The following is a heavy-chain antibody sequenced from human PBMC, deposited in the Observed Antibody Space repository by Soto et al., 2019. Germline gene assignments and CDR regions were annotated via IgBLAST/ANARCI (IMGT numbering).Heavy chain of an antibody. J-gene: IGHJ4*02. CDR1: GFTFGTYA. D-gene: IGHD6-19*01. CDR2: TPGSGGSA. CDR3: AKGGSSGWFYFDF. Sequence: VGSLRLSCAASGFTFGTYAMNWVRQAPGKGPEWVSSTPGSGGSAYYADSVRGRFTISRDNSKNTVYLQLDSLRPEDSAIYYCAKGGSSGWFYFDFWGQGTQVTVS. V-gene: IGHV3-23*01.